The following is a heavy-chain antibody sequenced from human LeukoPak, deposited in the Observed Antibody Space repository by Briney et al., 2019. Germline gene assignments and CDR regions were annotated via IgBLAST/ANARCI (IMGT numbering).Heavy chain of an antibody. CDR2: ICYDGSNR. CDR1: GFTFSSYG. D-gene: IGHD3-3*01. V-gene: IGHV3-33*06. Sequence: PAGRSLRLSCAASGFTFSSYGMHWVRQAPGKGLEWVAVICYDGSNRYYADSVKGRFTISRDNSTNTLYLQMNSLRAEDTAVYYCAKSDFWSGYFYYYYMDVRGKGTTVTVSS. CDR3: AKSDFWSGYFYYYYMDV. J-gene: IGHJ6*03.